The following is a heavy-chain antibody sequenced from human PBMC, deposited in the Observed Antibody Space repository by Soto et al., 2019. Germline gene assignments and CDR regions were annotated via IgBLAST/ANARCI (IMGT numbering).Heavy chain of an antibody. CDR3: AVGLSGDKSCHY. D-gene: IGHD1-26*01. V-gene: IGHV1-18*01. CDR1: SAYLFTSFG. Sequence: QVQLVQSGAEVKKPGASVKVSCKASSAYLFTSFGISWVRQAPGQGLEWMGWTSVYNGHTIYSQKFQGRVTMTTETSASTSYMELRSLRSDDTAVYYCAVGLSGDKSCHYWGQGTLVTVSS. J-gene: IGHJ4*02. CDR2: TSVYNGHT.